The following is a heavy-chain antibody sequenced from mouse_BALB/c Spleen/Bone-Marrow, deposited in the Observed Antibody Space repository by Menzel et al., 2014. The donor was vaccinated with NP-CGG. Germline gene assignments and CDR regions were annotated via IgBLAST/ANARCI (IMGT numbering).Heavy chain of an antibody. Sequence: VKLQESGAELVRPGASVTLSCKASGHTFXDYEMHWVKQTPVHGLEWIGAIDPETGGTAYNQKFKGKATLTADKSSSTAYMELRSLTSEDSAVYYCTRSETGPFAYWGQGTLVTVSA. CDR2: IDPETGGT. D-gene: IGHD4-1*01. J-gene: IGHJ3*01. CDR1: GHTFXDYE. V-gene: IGHV1-15*01. CDR3: TRSETGPFAY.